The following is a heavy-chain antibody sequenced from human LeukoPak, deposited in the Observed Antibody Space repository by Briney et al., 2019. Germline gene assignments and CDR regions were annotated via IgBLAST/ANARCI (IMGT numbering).Heavy chain of an antibody. J-gene: IGHJ5*02. CDR1: GFTFSSYS. CDR3: ARLQWYTGFDP. V-gene: IGHV3-21*01. D-gene: IGHD1-14*01. CDR2: ISSSSSYI. Sequence: PGGSVILSCAASGFTFSSYSMNWVRQAPGKGLEWVSSISSSSSYIYYADSVKGRFTISRDNTKNSLYLQMNSLRAEDTAVYYCARLQWYTGFDPWGQGTLVPVSS.